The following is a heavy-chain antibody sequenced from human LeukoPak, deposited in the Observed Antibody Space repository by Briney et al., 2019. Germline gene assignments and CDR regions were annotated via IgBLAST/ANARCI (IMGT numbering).Heavy chain of an antibody. CDR1: GFTFSTYS. V-gene: IGHV3-48*01. CDR3: ARGTVTTQVFDY. J-gene: IGHJ4*02. Sequence: GGSLRLSCAASGFTFSTYSMKWVRQAPGKGLEWVSYISDSSAMYYADSVRGRFTISRENDKNSLFLQMNSLRAEDTAVYYCARGTVTTQVFDYWGQGTLVTVSS. D-gene: IGHD4-17*01. CDR2: ISDSSAM.